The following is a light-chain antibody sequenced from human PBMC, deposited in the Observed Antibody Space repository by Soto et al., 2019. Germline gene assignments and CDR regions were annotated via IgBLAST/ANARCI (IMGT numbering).Light chain of an antibody. CDR2: DVS. Sequence: QSALTQPASVSGSPGQSITISCTGTSSDVGGYNYVSWYQQHPDKAPKLMIYDVSNRPSGVSNRFSGSKSGNTASLTISGLQAEDEADYYCSSYTTSSTLLYVFGTGTQLTVL. CDR3: SSYTTSSTLLYV. V-gene: IGLV2-14*01. CDR1: SSDVGGYNY. J-gene: IGLJ1*01.